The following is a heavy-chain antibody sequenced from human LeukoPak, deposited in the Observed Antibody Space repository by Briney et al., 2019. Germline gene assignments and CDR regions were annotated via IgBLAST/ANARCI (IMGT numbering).Heavy chain of an antibody. CDR2: INHSGST. CDR1: GGSFSGYY. V-gene: IGHV4-34*01. Sequence: SETLSLTCAVYGGSFSGYYWSWIRQPPGKGLEWIGEINHSGSTNYNPSLKSRVTISVDTSKNQFSLKLSSVTAADTAVYYCARDLRYYDSSGYLVWYFDLWGRGTLVTVSS. J-gene: IGHJ2*01. D-gene: IGHD3-22*01. CDR3: ARDLRYYDSSGYLVWYFDL.